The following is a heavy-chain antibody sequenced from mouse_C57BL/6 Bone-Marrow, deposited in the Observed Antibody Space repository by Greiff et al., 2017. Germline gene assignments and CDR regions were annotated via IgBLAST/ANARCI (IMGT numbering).Heavy chain of an antibody. J-gene: IGHJ3*01. Sequence: EVMLVESGGDLVKPGGSLKLSCAASGFTFSSYGMSWVRQTPDKRLEWVATISSGGSYTYYPDSVKGRFTISRDNAKNTLYLQMSSLKSEDTAMYYCARHGMVTRAWFAYCGQGTLVTVSA. D-gene: IGHD2-3*01. CDR2: ISSGGSYT. V-gene: IGHV5-6*02. CDR3: ARHGMVTRAWFAY. CDR1: GFTFSSYG.